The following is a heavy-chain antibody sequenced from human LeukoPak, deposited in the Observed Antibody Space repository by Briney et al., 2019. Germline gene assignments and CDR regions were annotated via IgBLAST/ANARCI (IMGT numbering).Heavy chain of an antibody. Sequence: SETLSLTCTVSGDSITGYHWSWVRQPPGKGLEWIGYIYYSGSTNYSPSLSSRVSISVDTSKNQISLKLSSLTATDTAVYYCARHGGSGSYYNWFGPWGQGTLVTVSS. CDR1: GDSITGYH. J-gene: IGHJ5*02. CDR3: ARHGGSGSYYNWFGP. V-gene: IGHV4-59*08. D-gene: IGHD3-10*01. CDR2: IYYSGST.